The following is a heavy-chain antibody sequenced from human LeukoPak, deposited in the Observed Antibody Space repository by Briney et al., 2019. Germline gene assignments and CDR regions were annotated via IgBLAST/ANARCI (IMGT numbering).Heavy chain of an antibody. V-gene: IGHV3-23*01. CDR3: GPTLGYNYYMDV. CDR1: GFTFSNLP. J-gene: IGHJ6*03. D-gene: IGHD3-10*01. Sequence: GGSLRLSCAAPGFTFSNLPMSWVRQAPGKGLDWVSAISGPGGSTYYADSVKDRFTISRDNSKNTLYLQMNSLRAEDTAVYYCGPTLGYNYYMDVWGKGTTVTVSS. CDR2: ISGPGGST.